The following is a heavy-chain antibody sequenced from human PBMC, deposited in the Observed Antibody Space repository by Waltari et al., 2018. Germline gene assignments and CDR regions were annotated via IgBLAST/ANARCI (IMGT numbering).Heavy chain of an antibody. CDR2: TSYDEGNK. J-gene: IGHJ4*02. CDR3: AKRGPNGGWNPDY. V-gene: IGHV3-30*18. Sequence: QVQLVESGGGVVQPGTSLRLSCAASGFTFSDYAMHGVRQAPGKGLDWVAVTSYDEGNKYYADSVKGRFTISRDNSKNTVYLQMSSLRTDDTAVYYCAKRGPNGGWNPDYWGQGTLVTVSS. D-gene: IGHD6-19*01. CDR1: GFTFSDYA.